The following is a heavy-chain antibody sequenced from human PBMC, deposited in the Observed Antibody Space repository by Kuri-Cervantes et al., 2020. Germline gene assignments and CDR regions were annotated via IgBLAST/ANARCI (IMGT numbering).Heavy chain of an antibody. D-gene: IGHD5-12*01. V-gene: IGHV3-7*01. CDR2: IKPDGSEK. J-gene: IGHJ6*02. Sequence: GGSLRLSCAASGFTFNNYWMTWVRQAPGKGLEWVANIKPDGSEKYYADSVKGRFTISRDNSKNTLYLQMNSLRAEDTAVYYCAKDARGYDAYYYGMDVWGQGTTVTVSS. CDR1: GFTFNNYW. CDR3: AKDARGYDAYYYGMDV.